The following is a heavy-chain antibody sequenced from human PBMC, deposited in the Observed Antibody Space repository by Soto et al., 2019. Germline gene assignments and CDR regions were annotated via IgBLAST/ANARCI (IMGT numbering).Heavy chain of an antibody. J-gene: IGHJ3*01. CDR1: GLTVSGKKY. Sequence: GGSLRLSCAASGLTVSGKKYVAWVRQAPGKGLEWVSGLYDLDGSFYSDSVKGRFTTSSDSSKTTVYLQMNDLRPADTAVYYCATWHEREHAYDVWGQGTTVTVSS. CDR2: LYDLDGS. D-gene: IGHD1-1*01. CDR3: ATWHEREHAYDV. V-gene: IGHV3-53*01.